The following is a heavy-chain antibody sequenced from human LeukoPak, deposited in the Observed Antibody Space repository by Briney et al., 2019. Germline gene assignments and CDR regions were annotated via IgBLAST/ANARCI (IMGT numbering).Heavy chain of an antibody. D-gene: IGHD3-9*01. CDR1: GYTFTGYY. CDR3: AREAYYDILTGLLRDY. V-gene: IGHV1-2*02. J-gene: IGHJ4*02. CDR2: INPNSGGT. Sequence: ASVKVSCKASGYTFTGYYMHWVRQAPGQGLEWMGWINPNSGGTNYAQKFQGRVTMTRDTSIRTAYMELSRLRSDDTAVYYCAREAYYDILTGLLRDYWGQGTLVTVSS.